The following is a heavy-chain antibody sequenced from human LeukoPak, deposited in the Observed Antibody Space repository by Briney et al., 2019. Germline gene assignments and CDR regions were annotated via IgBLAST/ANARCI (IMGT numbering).Heavy chain of an antibody. D-gene: IGHD6-13*01. CDR1: GDSVSSNSAA. Sequence: SQTLSLTCAISGDSVSSNSAAWNWIRQSPSRGLEWLGRTYYRSKWYNDYAVSVKSRITINPDTSKNQFSLQLNSVTSEDTAVYYCAREGYSSSWYRDWFDPWGQGTLVTVSS. J-gene: IGHJ5*02. CDR2: TYYRSKWYN. V-gene: IGHV6-1*01. CDR3: AREGYSSSWYRDWFDP.